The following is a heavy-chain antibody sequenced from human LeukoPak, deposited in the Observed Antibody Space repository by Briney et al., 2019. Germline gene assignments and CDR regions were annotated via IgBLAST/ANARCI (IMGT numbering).Heavy chain of an antibody. V-gene: IGHV1-18*01. Sequence: ASVKVSCKASGYTLSSYGISWVRQAPGQGLEWMGWITADNGNTDYAQNFQGRVTMTTDTSTNTVSMELRSLRSDDTAVYYCAREEVGATFLVDYWGQGTLVTVSS. J-gene: IGHJ4*02. CDR2: ITADNGNT. CDR1: GYTLSSYG. D-gene: IGHD1-26*01. CDR3: AREEVGATFLVDY.